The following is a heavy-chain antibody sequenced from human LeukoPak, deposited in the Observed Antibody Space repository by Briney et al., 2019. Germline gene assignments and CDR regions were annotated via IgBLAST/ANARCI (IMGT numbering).Heavy chain of an antibody. D-gene: IGHD3-16*01. CDR1: AFIFSGHW. Sequence: GGSLRLSCEGSAFIFSGHWMNWVRQTPGKGLEWVASIKEDGSVRQYVDSVKGRFIISRDNAKNSLYLQMNTLRADDTAVYYCARDGFGTGSNWDQGTLVTVSS. J-gene: IGHJ4*02. CDR2: IKEDGSVR. V-gene: IGHV3-7*03. CDR3: ARDGFGTGSN.